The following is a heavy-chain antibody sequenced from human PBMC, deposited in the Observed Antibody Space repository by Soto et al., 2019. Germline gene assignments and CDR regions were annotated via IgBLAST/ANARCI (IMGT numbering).Heavy chain of an antibody. Sequence: GSLRLSCAASGFTFSSYGMHWVRQAPGKGLEWVAVISYDGSNKYYADSVKGRFTISRDNSKNTLYLQMNSLRAEDTAVYYCAKDPVYCSSTSCYSPYYYYYGMDVWGQGTTVTVSS. CDR3: AKDPVYCSSTSCYSPYYYYYGMDV. J-gene: IGHJ6*02. CDR2: ISYDGSNK. D-gene: IGHD2-2*01. CDR1: GFTFSSYG. V-gene: IGHV3-30*18.